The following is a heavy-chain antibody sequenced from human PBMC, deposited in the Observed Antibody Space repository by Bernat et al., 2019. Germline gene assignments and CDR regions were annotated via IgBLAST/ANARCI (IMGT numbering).Heavy chain of an antibody. CDR1: GFTFSSYA. CDR3: AKEIGFSGIAAAGDAFDI. D-gene: IGHD6-13*01. CDR2: ISGSGGST. V-gene: IGHV3-23*01. Sequence: EVQLLESGGGLVQPGGSLRLSCAASGFTFSSYAMSWVRQAPGKGLEWVSAISGSGGSTYYADSVKGRFTISRDNSKNTLYLQMNSLRAEDTAVYYCAKEIGFSGIAAAGDAFDIWGQGTMVTVSS. J-gene: IGHJ3*02.